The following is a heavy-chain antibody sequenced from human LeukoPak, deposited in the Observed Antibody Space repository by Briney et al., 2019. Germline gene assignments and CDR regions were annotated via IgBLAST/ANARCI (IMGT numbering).Heavy chain of an antibody. V-gene: IGHV3-30*01. CDR3: ARDAGWGRFDY. J-gene: IGHJ4*02. CDR2: ISYDSNYR. D-gene: IGHD1-26*01. Sequence: GRSLRLSCAASGFTFSHYPMHWVRQAPGKGLEWLAVISYDSNYRYYADSVKGRFTISRGNSNNTLYLQIDGLRPEDTAVYFCARDAGWGRFDYWGQGTLLTVSS. CDR1: GFTFSHYP.